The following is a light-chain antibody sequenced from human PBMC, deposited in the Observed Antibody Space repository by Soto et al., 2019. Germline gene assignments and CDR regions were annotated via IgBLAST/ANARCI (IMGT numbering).Light chain of an antibody. CDR3: RSYTNINTRACV. CDR1: SGDIGSYNR. Sequence: SVLTQPASVSGSPGQSITISCTGTSGDIGSYNRVSWYQLHPGKAPKLIIYEDTDWPSGVSNRLSGSKSGNTASLTISGLQAEDEAEYFLRSYTNINTRACVFGTGTKVTVL. V-gene: IGLV2-14*01. CDR2: EDT. J-gene: IGLJ1*01.